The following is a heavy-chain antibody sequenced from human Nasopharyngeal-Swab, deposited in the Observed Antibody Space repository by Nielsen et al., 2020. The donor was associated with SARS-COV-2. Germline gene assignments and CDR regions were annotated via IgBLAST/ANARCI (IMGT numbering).Heavy chain of an antibody. CDR3: ARDEGKGRYYGSGSPTLDY. CDR2: ISSSSSYI. V-gene: IGHV3-21*01. D-gene: IGHD3-10*01. Sequence: VRHAPGKGLEWVSSISSSSSYIYYADSVKGRFTISRDNAKNSLYLQMNSLRAEDTAVYYCARDEGKGRYYGSGSPTLDYWGQGTLVTVSS. J-gene: IGHJ4*02.